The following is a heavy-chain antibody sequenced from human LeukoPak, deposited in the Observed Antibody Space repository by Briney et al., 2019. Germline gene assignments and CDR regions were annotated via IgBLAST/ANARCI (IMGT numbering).Heavy chain of an antibody. CDR3: ARNGYSRAARQFQH. V-gene: IGHV4-34*01. J-gene: IGHJ1*01. CDR1: GGSFSGYY. CDR2: INHSGST. Sequence: SETLSLTCAVYGGSFSGYYWSWIRQPPGKGLEWIGEINHSGSTNYNPSLKSRVTISVDTSKNQFSLKLSSVTAADTAVYYCARNGYSRAARQFQHWGQGTLVTVSS. D-gene: IGHD6-13*01.